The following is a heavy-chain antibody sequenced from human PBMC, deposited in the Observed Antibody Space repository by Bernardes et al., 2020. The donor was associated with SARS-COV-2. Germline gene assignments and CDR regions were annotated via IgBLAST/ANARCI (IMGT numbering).Heavy chain of an antibody. J-gene: IGHJ4*02. CDR3: AKDRIAEAGTRERGSFDS. Sequence: WATLSLTCAVSGYSISSGYYWGWIRQPPGRTLEWIGSIYRSGQTYYNPSLKSRVTISVDMSKNQLSLKLTSVTAADTAIYYCAKDRIAEAGTRERGSFDSWGQGTLVTVSS. CDR2: IYRSGQT. CDR1: GYSISSGYY. D-gene: IGHD6-13*01. V-gene: IGHV4-38-2*02.